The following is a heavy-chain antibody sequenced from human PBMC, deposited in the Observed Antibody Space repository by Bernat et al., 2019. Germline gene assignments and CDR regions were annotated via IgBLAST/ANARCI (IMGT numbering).Heavy chain of an antibody. J-gene: IGHJ4*02. V-gene: IGHV1-69*17. CDR2: IIPIFGIA. Sequence: QVQLVQSGAEVKKPGSSVKVSCKASGGTFSSYAISWVRQAPGQGLEWMGGIIPIFGIANYAQKFQGRVTITADKSTSTAYMELSSLRSDDTAVYYCARAGTYCSGGSCYSRFDYWGQGTLVTVSS. D-gene: IGHD2-15*01. CDR3: ARAGTYCSGGSCYSRFDY. CDR1: GGTFSSYA.